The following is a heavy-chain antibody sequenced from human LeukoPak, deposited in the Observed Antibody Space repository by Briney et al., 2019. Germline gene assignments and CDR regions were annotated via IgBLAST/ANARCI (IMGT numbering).Heavy chain of an antibody. CDR3: ARVGRVGAPQYYYYYYYMDV. D-gene: IGHD1-26*01. V-gene: IGHV4-59*01. CDR2: TYYSGST. CDR1: GGSISSYY. Sequence: SETLSLTCTVSGGSISSYYWSWIRQPPGKGLEWIGYTYYSGSTNYNPSLKSRVTISVDTSKNQFSLKLSSVTAADTAVYYCARVGRVGAPQYYYYYYYMDVWGKGTTVTVSS. J-gene: IGHJ6*03.